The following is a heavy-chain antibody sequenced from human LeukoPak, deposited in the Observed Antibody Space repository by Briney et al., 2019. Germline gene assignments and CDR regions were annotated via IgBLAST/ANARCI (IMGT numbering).Heavy chain of an antibody. CDR1: GFTFSSYA. CDR3: ARAEAAYYYGMDV. Sequence: PGGSLRLSCAASGFTFSSYAMHWVRQAPGKGLEWVAVISYDGSNKYYADSVKGRFTISRDNSKNTQYLQMNSLRAEDTAVYYCARAEAAYYYGMDVWGQGTTVTVSS. CDR2: ISYDGSNK. D-gene: IGHD6-25*01. J-gene: IGHJ6*02. V-gene: IGHV3-30-3*01.